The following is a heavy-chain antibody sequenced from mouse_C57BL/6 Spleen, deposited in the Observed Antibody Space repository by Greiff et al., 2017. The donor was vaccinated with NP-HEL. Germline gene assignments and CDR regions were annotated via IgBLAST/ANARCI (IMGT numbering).Heavy chain of an antibody. D-gene: IGHD2-2*01. CDR3: ARGGVIAMDY. Sequence: VQLQQSGAELVRPGTSVKVSCKASGYAFTNYLIEWVKQRPGQGLEWIGVINPGSGGTNYNEKFKGKATLTADKSSSTAYMQLSSLTSEDSAVYFCARGGVIAMDYWGQGTSVTVSS. V-gene: IGHV1-54*01. CDR2: INPGSGGT. J-gene: IGHJ4*01. CDR1: GYAFTNYL.